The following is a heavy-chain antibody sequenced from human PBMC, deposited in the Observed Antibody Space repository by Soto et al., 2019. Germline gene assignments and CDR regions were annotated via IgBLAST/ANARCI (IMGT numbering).Heavy chain of an antibody. D-gene: IGHD2-2*01. CDR1: GFTFSSYS. Sequence: GGSLRLSCAASGFTFSSYSMNWVRQAPGKGLEWVSSISSSSSYIYYADSVKGRFTISRDNAKNSLYLQMNSLGAEDTAVDYCARGGTIVVVPAANDYWGQGTLVTVSS. J-gene: IGHJ4*02. CDR3: ARGGTIVVVPAANDY. V-gene: IGHV3-21*01. CDR2: ISSSSSYI.